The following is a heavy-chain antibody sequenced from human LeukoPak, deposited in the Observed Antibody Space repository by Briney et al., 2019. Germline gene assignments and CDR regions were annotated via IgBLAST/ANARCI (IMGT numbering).Heavy chain of an antibody. D-gene: IGHD2-21*01. CDR1: GGTFSSYA. CDR2: IIPIFGTA. CDR3: ARSVVAAPIDYFDY. V-gene: IGHV1-69*13. J-gene: IGHJ4*02. Sequence: GASVKVSCKASGGTFSSYAISWVRQAPGQGLGWMGGIIPIFGTANYAQKFQGRVTITADESTSTAYMELSSLRSEDTAVYYCARSVVAAPIDYFDYWGQGTLVTVSS.